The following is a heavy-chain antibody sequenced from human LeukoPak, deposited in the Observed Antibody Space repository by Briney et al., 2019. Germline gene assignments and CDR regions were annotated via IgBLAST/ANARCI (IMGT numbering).Heavy chain of an antibody. V-gene: IGHV4-31*03. J-gene: IGHJ4*02. CDR2: IYYSGST. CDR3: ARARIVVVPAGNPFFDY. Sequence: SETLSLTCTVSGGSISSDAYYWSWIRQHPGKGLERIGYIYYSGSTYYNPSLKSRVTISVDTSKNQFSLKLSSVTAADTAVYYCARARIVVVPAGNPFFDYWGQGTLVTVSS. D-gene: IGHD2-2*01. CDR1: GGSISSDAYY.